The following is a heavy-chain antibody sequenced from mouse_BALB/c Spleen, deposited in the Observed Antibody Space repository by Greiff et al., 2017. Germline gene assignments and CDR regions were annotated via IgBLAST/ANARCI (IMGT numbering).Heavy chain of an antibody. CDR1: GYSITSDYA. Sequence: EVKLMESGPGLVKPSQSLSLTCTVTGYSITSDYAWNWIRQFPGNKLEWMGYISYSGSTSYNPSLKSRISITRDTSKNQFFLQLNSVTTEDTATYYCARSDYGSSYAWFAYWGQGTLVTVSA. CDR3: ARSDYGSSYAWFAY. J-gene: IGHJ3*01. D-gene: IGHD1-1*01. V-gene: IGHV3-2*02. CDR2: ISYSGST.